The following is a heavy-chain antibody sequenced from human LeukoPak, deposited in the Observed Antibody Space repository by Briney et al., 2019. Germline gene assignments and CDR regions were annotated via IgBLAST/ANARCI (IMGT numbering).Heavy chain of an antibody. CDR2: ISWDSGKI. D-gene: IGHD3-16*02. V-gene: IGHV3-9*01. CDR3: ARDRDDYVWGSYRSLDY. Sequence: GRSLRLSCAASGFTFEYYAMPWVRQAPGKGLEWVSGISWDSGKIGYADSVKGRFTISRDNAKNSLYLQMNSLRDEDTAVYYCARDRDDYVWGSYRSLDYWGQGTLVTVSS. CDR1: GFTFEYYA. J-gene: IGHJ4*02.